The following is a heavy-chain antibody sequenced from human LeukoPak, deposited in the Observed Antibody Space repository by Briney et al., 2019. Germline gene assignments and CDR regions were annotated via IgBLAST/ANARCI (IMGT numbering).Heavy chain of an antibody. V-gene: IGHV4-61*01. J-gene: IGHJ4*02. CDR2: IYYTGST. CDR1: GGSISSSSYY. Sequence: SETLSLTCTVSGGSISSSSYYWNWIRQPPGKGLEWIGYIYYTGSTNYNPSLKSRVTMSVDTSKNQFSLNLKSVTPEDTAVYYCARNLIPEQLVLNFWGQGTLVTVSS. D-gene: IGHD6-13*01. CDR3: ARNLIPEQLVLNF.